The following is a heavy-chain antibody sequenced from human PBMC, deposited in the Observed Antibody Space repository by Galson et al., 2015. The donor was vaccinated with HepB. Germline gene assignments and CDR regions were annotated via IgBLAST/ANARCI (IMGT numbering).Heavy chain of an antibody. CDR3: ARAYFGPMGSSWYYFDY. D-gene: IGHD6-13*01. CDR1: GFTFSSYS. CDR2: ISSSSSYI. J-gene: IGHJ4*02. Sequence: SLRLSCAASGFTFSSYSMNWVRQAPGKGLEWVSSISSSSSYIYYADSVKGRFTISRDNAKNSLYLQMNSLRAEDTAVYYCARAYFGPMGSSWYYFDYWGQGTLVTVSS. V-gene: IGHV3-21*01.